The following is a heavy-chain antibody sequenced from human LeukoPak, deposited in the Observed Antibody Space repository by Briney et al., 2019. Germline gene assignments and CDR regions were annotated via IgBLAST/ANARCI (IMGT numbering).Heavy chain of an antibody. D-gene: IGHD3-22*01. CDR2: INHSGST. J-gene: IGHJ4*02. Sequence: SETLSLTCAVYGGSFSGYYWSWIRQPPGKGLEWIGEINHSGSTNYNPSLKSRVTISVDTSKNQFSPKLCSVTAADTAVYYCARGVSSGYYGFDYWGQGTLVTVSS. CDR3: ARGVSSGYYGFDY. V-gene: IGHV4-34*01. CDR1: GGSFSGYY.